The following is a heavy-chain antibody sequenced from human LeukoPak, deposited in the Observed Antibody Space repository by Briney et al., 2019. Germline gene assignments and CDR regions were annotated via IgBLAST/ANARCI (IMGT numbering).Heavy chain of an antibody. CDR1: GFTFSDYY. J-gene: IGHJ4*02. D-gene: IGHD4-17*01. CDR3: ARDFYGDYSFDY. CDR2: ITSSSYI. V-gene: IGHV3-69-1*01. Sequence: GGSLRLSCAASGFTFSDYYMSWVRQAPGKGLEWVSSITSSSYIYYADSVKGRFTISRDNAKNSLYLQMNSLGAEDTAVYYCARDFYGDYSFDYWGQGTLVTVSS.